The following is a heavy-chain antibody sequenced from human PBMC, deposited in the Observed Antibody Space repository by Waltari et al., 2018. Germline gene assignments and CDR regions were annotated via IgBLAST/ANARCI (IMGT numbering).Heavy chain of an antibody. D-gene: IGHD3-10*01. CDR1: GFSLSGSW. CDR3: ARDPAFGAFDF. CDR2: INPDGSGE. Sequence: EVQLLASGGGLVQPGGSLRLSCAASGFSLSGSWMTWVRQAPGKGLEWVAEINPDGSGEYYVDSVNGRFTISRDNTKNSLYLQMNSLRPDDTAMYFCARDPAFGAFDFWGQGTVVTVSS. J-gene: IGHJ3*01. V-gene: IGHV3-7*01.